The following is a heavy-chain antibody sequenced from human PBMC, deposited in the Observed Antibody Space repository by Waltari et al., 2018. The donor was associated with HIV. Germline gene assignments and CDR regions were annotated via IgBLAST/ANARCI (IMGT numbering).Heavy chain of an antibody. V-gene: IGHV3-48*04. CDR3: ASLVSPFWKWRG. Sequence: EVQLVESGGGLVQPGGSLRLSCAASGFTFSSYSMNWVRQAPWKGLEWVSYISSSSSTIYYADSVKGRFTISRDNAKNSLYLQMNSLRAEDTAVYYCASLVSPFWKWRGWGQGTLVTVSS. J-gene: IGHJ4*02. CDR1: GFTFSSYS. CDR2: ISSSSSTI. D-gene: IGHD3-3*01.